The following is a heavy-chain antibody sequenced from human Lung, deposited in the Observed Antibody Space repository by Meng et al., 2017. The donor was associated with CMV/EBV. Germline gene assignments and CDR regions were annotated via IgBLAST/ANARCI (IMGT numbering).Heavy chain of an antibody. Sequence: LXCTVSGGSISSYYWSWIWQPPGKGLEWIGYIYYSWSTNYNPYLTSRVTIPVDTSTNQFTLKLSVVTAADTAVYYCTRADGGDAFDIWGQGTLVTVSS. CDR3: TRADGGDAFDI. V-gene: IGHV4-59*01. CDR2: IYYSWST. CDR1: GGSISSYY. J-gene: IGHJ3*02.